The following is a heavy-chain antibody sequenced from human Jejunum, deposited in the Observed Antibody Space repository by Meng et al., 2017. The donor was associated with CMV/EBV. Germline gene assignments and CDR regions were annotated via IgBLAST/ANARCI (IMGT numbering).Heavy chain of an antibody. D-gene: IGHD3-10*01. CDR3: AKDAGSFLDYYFDF. J-gene: IGHJ4*02. CDR1: VYTFTNYY. V-gene: IGHV1-2*02. CDR2: LNPYTGDT. Sequence: KASVYTFTNYYVHWVRQAPGQGLEWLGYLNPYTGDTNYAQKFQGRVSMTRDTPTNTAYMELTRLRSDDTALYYCAKDAGSFLDYYFDFWGQGTLVTVSS.